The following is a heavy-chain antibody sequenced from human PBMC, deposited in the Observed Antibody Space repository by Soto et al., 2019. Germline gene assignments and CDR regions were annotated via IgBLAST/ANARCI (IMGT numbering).Heavy chain of an antibody. CDR1: GYTFTSYA. CDR2: INAGNGNT. CDR3: ARDLLFDY. Sequence: QVQLVQSGAEVKKPGASVKVSCKASGYTFTSYAMHWVRQAPGQRLEWMGWINAGNGNTKYSQKFQGRVTITRDTPASTTYMQMRSLRSEDTAVYYCARDLLFDYWGQGNVVTLSS. J-gene: IGHJ4*02. V-gene: IGHV1-3*01.